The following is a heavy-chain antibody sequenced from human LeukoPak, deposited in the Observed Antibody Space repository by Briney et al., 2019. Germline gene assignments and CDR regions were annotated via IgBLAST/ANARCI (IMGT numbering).Heavy chain of an antibody. J-gene: IGHJ5*02. CDR3: ARGQRNRLVISDNWFDP. D-gene: IGHD3-9*01. V-gene: IGHV1-69*13. CDR1: GGTFSSYA. CDR2: IIPIFGTA. Sequence: SVKVSCKASGGTFSSYAISWVRQAPGQGLEWMGGIIPIFGTANYAQKFQGRVTITADVSTSTAYMELSSLRSEDTAVYYCARGQRNRLVISDNWFDPWGQGTLVTVSS.